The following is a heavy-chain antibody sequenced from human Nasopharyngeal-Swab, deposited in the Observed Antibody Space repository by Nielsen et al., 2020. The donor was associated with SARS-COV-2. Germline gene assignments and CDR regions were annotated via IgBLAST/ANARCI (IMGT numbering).Heavy chain of an antibody. J-gene: IGHJ3*01. CDR2: IWYDGSNK. V-gene: IGHV3-33*08. CDR3: ARGSSVHAFDV. CDR1: GFTFSSYD. Sequence: LSLTCAASGFTFSSYDMHWVRQSPVKGLEWLTNIWYDGSNKYYADSVKGRFTVSRDNSKNTLFLEMDSLRAEDTAVYYCARGSSVHAFDVWGQGTEVTVSS. D-gene: IGHD3-10*01.